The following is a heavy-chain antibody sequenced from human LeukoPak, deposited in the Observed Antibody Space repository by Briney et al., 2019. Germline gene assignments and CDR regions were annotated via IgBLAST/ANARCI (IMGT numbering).Heavy chain of an antibody. CDR3: ARGSFPKRGPYSSSSLGY. V-gene: IGHV4-4*07. D-gene: IGHD6-6*01. CDR1: GGSISSYY. Sequence: PSETLSLTCTVSGGSISSYYWSWIRQPAGKGLEWIGRIYTSGSTNYNPSLKSRVTMSVDTSKNQFSLKLSSVTAADTAVYYCARGSFPKRGPYSSSSLGYWGQGTLVTVSS. CDR2: IYTSGST. J-gene: IGHJ4*02.